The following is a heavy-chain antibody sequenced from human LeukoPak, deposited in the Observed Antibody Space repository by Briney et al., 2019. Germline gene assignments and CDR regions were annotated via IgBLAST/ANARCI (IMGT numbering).Heavy chain of an antibody. J-gene: IGHJ4*02. V-gene: IGHV3-30-3*01. CDR1: GFTFSSYA. CDR2: ISYDGSNK. CDR3: ASDGDGPLD. D-gene: IGHD5-24*01. Sequence: PGGSLRLSCAASGFTFSSYAMHWVRQAPGKGLEWVAVISYDGSNKYYADSVKGRFTISRDNSKNTLYLQMNSLRAEDTAVYYCASDGDGPLDWGQGTLVTVSS.